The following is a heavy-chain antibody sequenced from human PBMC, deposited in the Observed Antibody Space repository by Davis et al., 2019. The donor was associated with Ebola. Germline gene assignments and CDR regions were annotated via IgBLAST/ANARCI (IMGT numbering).Heavy chain of an antibody. Sequence: SETLSLTCTVSGVSISAGRFHWGWVRQPPGKGLEWIASFRHGGRTYCNSSLESRLTVSADTSSNQLTLKLSSVTAADTALYFCARHAAYCDPATCFSFDDWGQGTLVTVSS. CDR3: ARHAAYCDPATCFSFDD. CDR2: FRHGGRT. J-gene: IGHJ4*02. D-gene: IGHD2-21*01. CDR1: GVSISAGRFH. V-gene: IGHV4-39*01.